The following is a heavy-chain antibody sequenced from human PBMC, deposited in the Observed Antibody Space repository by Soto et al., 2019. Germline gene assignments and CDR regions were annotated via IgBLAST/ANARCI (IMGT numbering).Heavy chain of an antibody. J-gene: IGHJ3*02. D-gene: IGHD2-15*01. CDR2: ISAYNGNT. CDR3: AGGYGYCSGGSCHNDASDI. Sequence: ASVKVSCKASGYTFTSYGISWVRQAPGQGLEWMGWISAYNGNTNYAQKLQGRVTMTTDTSTSTAYMELRSLRSDDTAVYYCAGGYGYCSGGSCHNDASDIWGQGTMVTVSS. V-gene: IGHV1-18*01. CDR1: GYTFTSYG.